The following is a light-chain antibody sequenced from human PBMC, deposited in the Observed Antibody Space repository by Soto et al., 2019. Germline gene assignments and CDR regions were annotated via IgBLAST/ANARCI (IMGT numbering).Light chain of an antibody. J-gene: IGKJ1*01. V-gene: IGKV3-20*01. CDR2: GTS. CDR1: QSVMNRF. CDR3: LQYDSSRT. Sequence: EIVLTQSPGTLSLSPGQRVTLSCRASQSVMNRFLAWYQQKTGQAPRLLIYGTSIRAAGIPERFSDSGSGTDFNLTISRLEPEDFSVYYCLQYDSSRTFGQGTKVDMK.